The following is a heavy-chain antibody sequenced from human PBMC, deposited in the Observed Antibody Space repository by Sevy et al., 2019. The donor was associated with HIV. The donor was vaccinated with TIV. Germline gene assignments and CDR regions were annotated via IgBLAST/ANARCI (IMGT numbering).Heavy chain of an antibody. CDR2: FCFGGSTI. V-gene: IGHV3-23*01. CDR1: GFTFSIYT. Sequence: GGSLRLSCAASGFTFSIYTMSWVRQAPGKGLEWVATFCFGGSTIYYADSVKGRFTISRDNSKNTLYLQMNSLRADDAAVYYCAREGCTVRHDYWGQGTLVTVSS. CDR3: AREGCTVRHDY. D-gene: IGHD2-8*02. J-gene: IGHJ4*02.